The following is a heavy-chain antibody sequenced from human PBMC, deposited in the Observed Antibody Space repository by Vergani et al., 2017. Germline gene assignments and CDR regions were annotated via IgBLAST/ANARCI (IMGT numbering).Heavy chain of an antibody. V-gene: IGHV4-39*07. J-gene: IGHJ4*02. D-gene: IGHD5-12*01. CDR3: ARDRYGYDSSVDY. CDR2: IYYSGST. CDR1: GGSISSSSYY. Sequence: QLQLQESGPGLVKPSETLSLTCTVSGGSISSSSYYWGWIRQPPGKGLEWIGSIYYSGSTYYNSSLKSRGTISVDTSKNQFSLKLSSVTAADTAVYYCARDRYGYDSSVDYWGQGTLVTVSS.